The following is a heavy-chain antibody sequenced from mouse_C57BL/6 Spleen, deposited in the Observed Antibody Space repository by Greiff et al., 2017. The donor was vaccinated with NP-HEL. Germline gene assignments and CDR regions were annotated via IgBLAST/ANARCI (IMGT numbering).Heavy chain of an antibody. D-gene: IGHD1-1*01. J-gene: IGHJ2*01. CDR2: IYPGDGDT. CDR1: GYAFSSSW. Sequence: QVQLKQSGPELVKPGASVKISCKASGYAFSSSWMNWVKQRPGKGLEWIGRIYPGDGDTNYNGKFKGKATLTADKSSSTAYMQLSSLTSEDSAVYFCARWGLLLDFDYWGQGTTLTVSS. V-gene: IGHV1-82*01. CDR3: ARWGLLLDFDY.